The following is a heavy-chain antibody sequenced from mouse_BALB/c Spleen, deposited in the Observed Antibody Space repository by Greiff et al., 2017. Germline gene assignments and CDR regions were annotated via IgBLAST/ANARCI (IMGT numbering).Heavy chain of an antibody. V-gene: IGHV2-2*02. CDR3: AGHRYSGFAY. J-gene: IGHJ3*01. Sequence: VMLVESGPGLVQPSQSLSITCTVSGFSLTSYGVHWVRQSPGKGLEWLGVIWSGGSTDYNAAFISRLSISKDNSKSQVFFKMNSLQANDTAIYYCAGHRYSGFAYWGQGTLVTVSA. CDR1: GFSLTSYG. CDR2: IWSGGST. D-gene: IGHD2-14*01.